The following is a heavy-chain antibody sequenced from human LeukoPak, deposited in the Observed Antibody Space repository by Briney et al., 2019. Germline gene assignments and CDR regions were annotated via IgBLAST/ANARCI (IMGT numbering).Heavy chain of an antibody. CDR3: ARVTPFDWLPSSLLDV. CDR2: IYTSGST. CDR1: GGSISSYY. Sequence: SETLSLTCTVSGGSISSYYWSWIRQPAGKGLEWIGRIYTSGSTNYNPSLKSRVTISVDTSKNQFSLKLSSVTAADTAVYYCARVTPFDWLPSSLLDVWGKGTTVTVSS. J-gene: IGHJ6*04. V-gene: IGHV4-4*07. D-gene: IGHD3-9*01.